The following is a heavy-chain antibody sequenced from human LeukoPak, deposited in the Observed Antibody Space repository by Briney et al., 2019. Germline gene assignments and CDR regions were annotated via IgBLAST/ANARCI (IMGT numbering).Heavy chain of an antibody. CDR3: AKSRASSGVAPAGYDY. D-gene: IGHD6-13*01. Sequence: GGSLRLSCAASGITFSSYSMTWVRQAPGQGLEWVSSISGSGGSTYHADSVKGRFTISRDISKNTLYLQMNSLRAEDTAAYYCAKSRASSGVAPAGYDYWGQGTLVTVSS. J-gene: IGHJ4*02. CDR1: GITFSSYS. V-gene: IGHV3-23*01. CDR2: ISGSGGST.